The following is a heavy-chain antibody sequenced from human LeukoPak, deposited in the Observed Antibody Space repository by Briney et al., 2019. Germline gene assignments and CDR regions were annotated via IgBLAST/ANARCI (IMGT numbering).Heavy chain of an antibody. D-gene: IGHD2-15*01. J-gene: IGHJ4*02. CDR2: ISYDGSNK. CDR1: RFTFSSYA. Sequence: PGRSLRLSCAASRFTFSSYAMHWVRQAPGKGLEWVAVISYDGSNKYYADSVKGRFTISRDNSKNTLYLQMNSLRAEDTAVYYCARGYCSGGSCYNLDYWGQGTLVTVSS. V-gene: IGHV3-30-3*01. CDR3: ARGYCSGGSCYNLDY.